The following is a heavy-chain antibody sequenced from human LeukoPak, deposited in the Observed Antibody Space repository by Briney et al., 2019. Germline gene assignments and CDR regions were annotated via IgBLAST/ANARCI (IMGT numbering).Heavy chain of an antibody. CDR1: GFSLSTSGVG. D-gene: IGHD2-2*01. CDR3: AHSLPGGERYSRTTYYFDY. CDR2: IYWNDDK. V-gene: IGHV2-5*01. Sequence: SGPTLVKPTHTLTLTCTFSGFSLSTSGVGVGWIREPPGKALEWLALIYWNDDKRYSPSLKSRLTITKDTSKNQVVLTSTNMDPVDTATYYCAHSLPGGERYSRTTYYFDYWGQGTLVTVSS. J-gene: IGHJ4*02.